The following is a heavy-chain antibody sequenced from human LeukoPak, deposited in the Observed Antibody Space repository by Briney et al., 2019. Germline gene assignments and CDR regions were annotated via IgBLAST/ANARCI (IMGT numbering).Heavy chain of an antibody. CDR2: IYHSGST. D-gene: IGHD5-12*01. CDR3: AKDGAWLRFDD. V-gene: IGHV4-38-2*02. Sequence: SETLSLTCTVSGYSISSGYYWGWIRQPPGKGLEWIGSIYHSGSTYYNPSLKSRVTISVDMSKNQFSLKLSSVTAADTAVYYCAKDGAWLRFDDWGQGILVTVSS. CDR1: GYSISSGYY. J-gene: IGHJ4*02.